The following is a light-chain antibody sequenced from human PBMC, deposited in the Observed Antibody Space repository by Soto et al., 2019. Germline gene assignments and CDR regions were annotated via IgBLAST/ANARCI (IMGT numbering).Light chain of an antibody. CDR3: SSYTSSNTVL. Sequence: QSVLTQPASVSASPGQSITISCTGTSSDVGGYNYVSWYQKHPGTAPKLMIYEVSNRPSGVPDRFSGSKSGNTASLTISGLQAEDEADYYCSSYTSSNTVLFGGGTKLTVL. CDR2: EVS. J-gene: IGLJ2*01. CDR1: SSDVGGYNY. V-gene: IGLV2-14*01.